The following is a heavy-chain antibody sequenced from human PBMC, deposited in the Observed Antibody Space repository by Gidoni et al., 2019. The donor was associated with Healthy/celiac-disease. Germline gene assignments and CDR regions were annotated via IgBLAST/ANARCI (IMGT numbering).Heavy chain of an antibody. CDR1: GGSISSSSYY. J-gene: IGHJ4*02. V-gene: IGHV4-39*01. Sequence: QLQLQESGPGLVKHSETLSLTCTVSGGSISSSSYYWGWIRQPPGKGLEWIGSIYYSGSTYYNPSLKSRVTISVDTSKNQFSLKLSSVTAADTAVYYCASVGATDYFDYWGQGTLVTVSS. CDR2: IYYSGST. CDR3: ASVGATDYFDY. D-gene: IGHD1-26*01.